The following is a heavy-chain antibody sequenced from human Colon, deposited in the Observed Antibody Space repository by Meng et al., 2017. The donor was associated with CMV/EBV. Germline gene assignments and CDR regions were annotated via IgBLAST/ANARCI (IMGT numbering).Heavy chain of an antibody. Sequence: ASVKVSCKASGYTFTSYGISWVRQAPGQGLEWMGWISAYNGNTNYAQKLQGRVTMTTDTSTSTAYMELRSLRSDDTAVYYCARALPPSIVGATGGDFDYWGQGTLVTVSS. D-gene: IGHD1-26*01. CDR3: ARALPPSIVGATGGDFDY. J-gene: IGHJ4*02. CDR2: ISAYNGNT. CDR1: GYTFTSYG. V-gene: IGHV1-18*01.